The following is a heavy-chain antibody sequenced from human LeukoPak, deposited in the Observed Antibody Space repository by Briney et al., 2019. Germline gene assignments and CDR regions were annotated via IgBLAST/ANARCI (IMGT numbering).Heavy chain of an antibody. Sequence: SETLSLTCAVYGGTFSGYYWSWIRQPPGKGLEWIGEINHSGSTNYNPSLKSRVTISVDTSKNQFSLKLSSVTAADTAVYYCARGRGYSSGWPLDYWSQGTLVTVSS. J-gene: IGHJ4*02. D-gene: IGHD6-19*01. V-gene: IGHV4-34*01. CDR2: INHSGST. CDR3: ARGRGYSSGWPLDY. CDR1: GGTFSGYY.